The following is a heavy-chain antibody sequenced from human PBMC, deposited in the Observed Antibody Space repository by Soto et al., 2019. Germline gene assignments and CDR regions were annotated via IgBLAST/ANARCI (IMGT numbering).Heavy chain of an antibody. V-gene: IGHV3-48*01. Sequence: GGSLRLSCAASGFTFSSYSMNWVRQAPGKGPEWVSYISSSSSTTYHADSVKGRFTISRDNAKNSLYLQMNSLRAEDTAVYYCARDSESRYFEAFGVWGQGTLVTVSS. CDR2: ISSSSSTT. D-gene: IGHD3-9*01. CDR3: ARDSESRYFEAFGV. J-gene: IGHJ3*01. CDR1: GFTFSSYS.